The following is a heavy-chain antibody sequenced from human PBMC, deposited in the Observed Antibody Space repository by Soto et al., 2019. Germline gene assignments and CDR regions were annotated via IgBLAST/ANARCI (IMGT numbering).Heavy chain of an antibody. CDR3: ARVGYCSGGSCYLLDY. D-gene: IGHD2-15*01. Sequence: ASVKVSCKASGGTFSSYAISWVRQAPVQGLEWMGGIIPIFGAANYAQKFQGRVTITADESTSTAYMELSSLRSEDTAVYYCARVGYCSGGSCYLLDYWGQGTLVTVSS. V-gene: IGHV1-69*13. CDR1: GGTFSSYA. CDR2: IIPIFGAA. J-gene: IGHJ4*02.